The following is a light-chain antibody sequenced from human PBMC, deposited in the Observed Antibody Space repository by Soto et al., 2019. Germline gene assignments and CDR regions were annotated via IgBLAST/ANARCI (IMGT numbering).Light chain of an antibody. CDR1: QGIGND. CDR2: AAS. Sequence: ASQMTQAPSSVSGAVEDRGTITCRSGQGIGNDLAWFQQRPGKAPKLLLYAASGLHSGVPSRFSGSGSGTDFTLTISSLQPEDFATYYCLQDFNYPWTFGQGTKVDIK. CDR3: LQDFNYPWT. V-gene: IGKV1-6*01. J-gene: IGKJ1*01.